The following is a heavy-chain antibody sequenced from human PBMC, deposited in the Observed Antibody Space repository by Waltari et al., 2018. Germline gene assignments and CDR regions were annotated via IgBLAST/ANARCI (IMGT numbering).Heavy chain of an antibody. V-gene: IGHV4-38-2*01. J-gene: IGHJ4*02. CDR2: IYPSGGT. CDR1: GYSISSGYY. CDR3: ATLYGYSYGPRFDY. D-gene: IGHD5-18*01. Sequence: QVQLQESGPGLGKPSETLSLTCAVSGYSISSGYYWGLLRQPPGKGREWSGSIYPSGGTYYNPSLKSRVTISVDTSKNQFSLKLSSVTAADTAVYYCATLYGYSYGPRFDYWGQGTLVTVSS.